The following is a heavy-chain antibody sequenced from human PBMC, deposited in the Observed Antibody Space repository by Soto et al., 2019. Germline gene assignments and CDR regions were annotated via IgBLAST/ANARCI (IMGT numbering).Heavy chain of an antibody. CDR2: IHYSGRA. V-gene: IGHV4-31*03. CDR3: ARGTYYYGSGSYPWFDP. D-gene: IGHD3-10*01. J-gene: IGHJ5*02. CDR1: GGSISSAVSY. Sequence: QVQLQESGPGLVKPSQTLSLTCTVSGGSISSAVSYWTWIRHHQGKGLEWIGNIHYSGRANYNPSLESRITISVDTSNNQFSLKVTSVTAADTAVYFCARGTYYYGSGSYPWFDPWGQGTLVTVSS.